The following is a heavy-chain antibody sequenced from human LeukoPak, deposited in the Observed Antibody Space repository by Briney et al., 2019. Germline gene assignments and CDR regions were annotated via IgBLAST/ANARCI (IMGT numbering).Heavy chain of an antibody. CDR3: ARDRLYGGNLDAFDI. CDR1: GFTFSSYG. V-gene: IGHV3-33*01. D-gene: IGHD4-23*01. J-gene: IGHJ3*02. CDR2: IWYDGSNK. Sequence: GGSLRLSCAASGFTFSSYGMHWVRQAPGKGLEWVAVIWYDGSNKYYADSVKGRFTISRDNSKNTLYLQMNSLRAEDTAVYYCARDRLYGGNLDAFDIWGQGTMVTVSS.